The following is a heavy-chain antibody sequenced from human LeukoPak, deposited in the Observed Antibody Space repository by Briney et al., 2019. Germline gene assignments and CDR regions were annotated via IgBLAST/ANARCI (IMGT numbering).Heavy chain of an antibody. Sequence: GGSLRLSCAASGFTFSSYWMSWVRQAPGKGLEWVANIKQDGSEKYYVDSVKGRFTISIDNAKNSLYLQMNSLRAEDTAVYYCAREGYNWNYGWIYYYGMDVWGQGTTVTVSS. CDR1: GFTFSSYW. CDR3: AREGYNWNYGWIYYYGMDV. J-gene: IGHJ6*02. V-gene: IGHV3-7*01. CDR2: IKQDGSEK. D-gene: IGHD1-7*01.